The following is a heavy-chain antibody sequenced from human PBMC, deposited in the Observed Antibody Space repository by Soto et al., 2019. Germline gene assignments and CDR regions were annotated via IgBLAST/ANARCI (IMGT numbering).Heavy chain of an antibody. CDR3: ARVGRVAGTVDY. CDR2: IYYRGST. Sequence: SETLSLTCTVSGGSITSYYWSWIRQPPGMGLEWIAYIYYRGSTNYNPSLKSRVTISVYTPKNQFSLNLSSVTAADTAVYYCARVGRVAGTVDYWGQGTLVTVSS. D-gene: IGHD6-19*01. V-gene: IGHV4-59*01. CDR1: GGSITSYY. J-gene: IGHJ4*02.